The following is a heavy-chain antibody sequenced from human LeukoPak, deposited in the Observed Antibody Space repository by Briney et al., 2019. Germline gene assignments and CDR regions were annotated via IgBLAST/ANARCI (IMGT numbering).Heavy chain of an antibody. D-gene: IGHD6-13*01. CDR2: IKEDGSEK. V-gene: IGHV3-7*05. Sequence: GGSLRLSCASSGFTFSNYWMSWDRQAPGKGPEWVANIKEDGSEKDYVDSVKGRFTISRDNAKNSLYLQMNSLRAEDTAIYYCARDWGAAGLWDYWGQGTLVTVSS. CDR1: GFTFSNYW. J-gene: IGHJ4*02. CDR3: ARDWGAAGLWDY.